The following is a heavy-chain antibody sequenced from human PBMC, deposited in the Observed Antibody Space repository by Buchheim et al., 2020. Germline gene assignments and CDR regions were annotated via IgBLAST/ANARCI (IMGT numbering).Heavy chain of an antibody. J-gene: IGHJ5*02. CDR3: ARGLGYSYGFWVWFDP. Sequence: QVQLQQWGAGLSKPSETLSLTCAVYGGSFSGYYWSWIRQPPGKGLEWIGEINHSGSTNYNPSLESRVTISVDTSKNQFSLKLSSVTAADTAVYYCARGLGYSYGFWVWFDPWGQGTL. CDR1: GGSFSGYY. CDR2: INHSGST. V-gene: IGHV4-34*01. D-gene: IGHD5-18*01.